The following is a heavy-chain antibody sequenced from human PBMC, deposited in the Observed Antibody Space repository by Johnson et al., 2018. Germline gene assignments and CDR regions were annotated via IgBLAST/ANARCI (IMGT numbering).Heavy chain of an antibody. J-gene: IGHJ6*03. CDR2: ISGSGGST. CDR1: GFTFGDYA. D-gene: IGHD6-25*01. CDR3: AKKVPTGYFLYYDYYMDV. V-gene: IGHV3-23*01. Sequence: EVQLLESGGGLVKPGRSLRLSCTASGFTFGDYAMSWFRQAPGKGLEWVSAISGSGGSTYYADSVKGRFTLSRDNSKNTLYLQMNSQRAEDAAVYYGAKKVPTGYFLYYDYYMDVWGKGTTVTVSS.